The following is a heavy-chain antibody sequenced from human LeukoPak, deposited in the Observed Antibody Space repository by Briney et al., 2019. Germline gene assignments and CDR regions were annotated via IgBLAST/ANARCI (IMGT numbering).Heavy chain of an antibody. CDR1: GGSFSGYY. CDR2: INHSGST. V-gene: IGHV4-34*01. CDR3: ARGHDYSILGRHYYYGMDV. J-gene: IGHJ6*02. D-gene: IGHD4-4*01. Sequence: SETLSLTCAVYGGSFSGYYWSWIRQPPGKGLEWIGEINHSGSTNYNPSLKSRVTISVDTSKNQFSLKLSSVTAADTAVYYCARGHDYSILGRHYYYGMDVWGQGTTVTVSS.